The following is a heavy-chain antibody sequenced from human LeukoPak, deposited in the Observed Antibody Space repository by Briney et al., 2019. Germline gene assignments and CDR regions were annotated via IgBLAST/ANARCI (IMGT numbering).Heavy chain of an antibody. Sequence: PGGSLRLSCAASGFTFSSYWMNWVRQAPGKGLEWVANIKQDGSEKDYVDSVKGRFTISRDNAKNSLYLQMNSLRAEDTAVYYGARVSSLAVAGFFDYWGEGNLVTVSS. D-gene: IGHD6-19*01. CDR3: ARVSSLAVAGFFDY. J-gene: IGHJ4*02. CDR1: GFTFSSYW. CDR2: IKQDGSEK. V-gene: IGHV3-7*01.